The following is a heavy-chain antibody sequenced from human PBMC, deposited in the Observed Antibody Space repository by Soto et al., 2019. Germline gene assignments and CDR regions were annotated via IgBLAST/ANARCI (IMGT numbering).Heavy chain of an antibody. V-gene: IGHV4-31*03. Sequence: SETLSLTCTVSGGSISGGVYYWSWIRHHPGKGLEWIGYIYYSGSTYYNPSLKSRVTISVDTSKNQFSLKLSSVTAADTAVYYCARMTIAAADEGYYYYGMDVWGQGTTVTVS. D-gene: IGHD6-13*01. J-gene: IGHJ6*02. CDR1: GGSISGGVYY. CDR2: IYYSGST. CDR3: ARMTIAAADEGYYYYGMDV.